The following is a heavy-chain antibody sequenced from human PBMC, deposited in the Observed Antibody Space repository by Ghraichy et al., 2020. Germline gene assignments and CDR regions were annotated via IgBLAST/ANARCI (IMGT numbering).Heavy chain of an antibody. D-gene: IGHD3-9*01. CDR2: ISYDGSNK. J-gene: IGHJ4*02. CDR3: ARDRVLRYFDWLSISYYFDY. CDR1: GFTFSSYA. V-gene: IGHV3-30-3*01. Sequence: GESLNISCAASGFTFSSYAMHWVRQAPGKGLEWVAVISYDGSNKYYADSVKGRFTISRDNSKNTLYLQMNSLRAEDTAVYYCARDRVLRYFDWLSISYYFDYWGQGTLVTVSS.